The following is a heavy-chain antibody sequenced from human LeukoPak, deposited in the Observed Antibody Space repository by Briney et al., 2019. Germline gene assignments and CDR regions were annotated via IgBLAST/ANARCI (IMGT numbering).Heavy chain of an antibody. Sequence: ASVKVSCKSSGYTFTSYYMHWVRQAPAQGLEWMGVINPSGGGTTYAQKFQGRVTMTRDTSTSTVYMELSSLRSEDTAVYYCAREFHHTDSGSYPWYFDYWGQGTLVTVSS. J-gene: IGHJ4*02. CDR1: GYTFTSYY. V-gene: IGHV1-46*01. CDR3: AREFHHTDSGSYPWYFDY. D-gene: IGHD1-26*01. CDR2: INPSGGGT.